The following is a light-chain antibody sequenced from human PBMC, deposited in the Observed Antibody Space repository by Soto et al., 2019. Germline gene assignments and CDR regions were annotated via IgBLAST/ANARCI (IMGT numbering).Light chain of an antibody. CDR2: DAS. V-gene: IGKV1-5*01. Sequence: DIQMTQSPSTLSASVGDRVTITCRASQSISDSLAWYQQKPGKAPYLLISDASSLERGVPSRFSGSGSGTEFTLTISSMQPDDFVTYYCQQYNGYSRTFGQGTKEEIK. CDR3: QQYNGYSRT. J-gene: IGKJ1*01. CDR1: QSISDS.